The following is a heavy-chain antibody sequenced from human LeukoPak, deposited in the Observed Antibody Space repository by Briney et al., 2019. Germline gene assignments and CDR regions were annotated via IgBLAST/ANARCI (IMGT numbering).Heavy chain of an antibody. CDR3: ARRAGGYSHPYDY. J-gene: IGHJ4*02. D-gene: IGHD4-23*01. CDR2: IYSGGST. V-gene: IGHV3-53*01. CDR1: GFTVSSNY. Sequence: GGSLRLSCKASGFTVSSNYMSWVRQAPGKGLEWVSVIYSGGSTDYTDSVKGRFTISRDNSKNTLYLQMNSLRAEDTAVYYCARRAGGYSHPYDYWGQGTLVTVSS.